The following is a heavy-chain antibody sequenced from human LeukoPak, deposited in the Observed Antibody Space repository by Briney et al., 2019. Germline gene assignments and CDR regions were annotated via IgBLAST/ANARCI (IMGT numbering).Heavy chain of an antibody. V-gene: IGHV4-59*01. D-gene: IGHD2-2*01. CDR3: ARDPASTSSRDAFDI. Sequence: ASETLSLTCTVSGGSISSYYWSWIRQPPGKGLEWIGYIYYSGSTNYNPSLKSRVTISVDTSKNQFSLKLSSVTAADTAVYYCARDPASTSSRDAFDIWGQGTMVTVSS. CDR2: IYYSGST. J-gene: IGHJ3*02. CDR1: GGSISSYY.